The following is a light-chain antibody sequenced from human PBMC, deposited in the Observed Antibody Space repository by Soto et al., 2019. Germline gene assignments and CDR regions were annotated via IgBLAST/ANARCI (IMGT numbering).Light chain of an antibody. CDR3: CSFAGLNTLL. Sequence: QSVLTQPASVSGSPGQSITISCTGTSSDVGSYNLVSWYQQHPGKAPKLVIYEGSKRPSGVSNRFSGSKSGNTASLTISGLQAEDEADYYCCSFAGLNTLLFGGGTKVTVL. J-gene: IGLJ2*01. CDR1: SSDVGSYNL. CDR2: EGS. V-gene: IGLV2-23*01.